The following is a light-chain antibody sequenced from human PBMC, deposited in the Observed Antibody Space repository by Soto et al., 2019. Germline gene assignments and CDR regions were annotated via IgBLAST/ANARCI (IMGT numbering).Light chain of an antibody. CDR3: LSYTSSGTYV. CDR2: EVS. J-gene: IGLJ1*01. Sequence: QSVLTQPASVSGSPGQSITISCTGTSSDVGNYKYVSWYQQHPGKAPKLIIYEVSNRPSGVSDRFSGSKSGNTASLTISGLQAEDETDYYCLSYTSSGTYVFGTGTKLT. CDR1: SSDVGNYKY. V-gene: IGLV2-14*01.